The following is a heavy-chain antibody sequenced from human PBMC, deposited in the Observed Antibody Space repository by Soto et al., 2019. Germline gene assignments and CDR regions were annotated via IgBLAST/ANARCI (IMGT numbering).Heavy chain of an antibody. D-gene: IGHD6-19*01. Sequence: GWSLRLSCAASGFTFSSYWMSWVRQAPGKGLEWVANIKQDGSEKYYVDSVKGRFTISRDNAKNSLYLQMNSLRAEDTAVYYCASIKPVAGTRAFDIWGQGTMVTVSS. CDR3: ASIKPVAGTRAFDI. V-gene: IGHV3-7*01. CDR1: GFTFSSYW. J-gene: IGHJ3*02. CDR2: IKQDGSEK.